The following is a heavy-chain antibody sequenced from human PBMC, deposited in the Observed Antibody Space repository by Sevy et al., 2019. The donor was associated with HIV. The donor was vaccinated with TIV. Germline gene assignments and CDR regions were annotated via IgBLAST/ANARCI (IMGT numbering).Heavy chain of an antibody. D-gene: IGHD3-10*01. CDR1: GGSFSGYY. J-gene: IGHJ3*02. CDR3: ARVISVTMVRGRAFDI. Sequence: SETLSLTCAVYGGSFSGYYWSWIRQPPGKELEWIGEINHSGSTNYNPSLKSRVTISVDTSKNQFSLKLSSVTAAVTAVYYCARVISVTMVRGRAFDIWGQGTMVTVSS. CDR2: INHSGST. V-gene: IGHV4-34*01.